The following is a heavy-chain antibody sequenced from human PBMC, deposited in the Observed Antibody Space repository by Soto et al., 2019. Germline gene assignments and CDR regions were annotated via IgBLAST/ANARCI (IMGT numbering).Heavy chain of an antibody. Sequence: QVQLQESGPGLVKPSQTLSLTCTVSGGSISSGGYYWSWIRQPQGKGLEWIGYIYYSGSTYYNPSLKSRVTISVDTSKNQFSLKLSSVTAADTAVYYCAREGYGSPRAYYYGMDVWGQGTTVTVSS. CDR3: AREGYGSPRAYYYGMDV. CDR2: IYYSGST. V-gene: IGHV4-31*03. CDR1: GGSISSGGYY. D-gene: IGHD5-18*01. J-gene: IGHJ6*02.